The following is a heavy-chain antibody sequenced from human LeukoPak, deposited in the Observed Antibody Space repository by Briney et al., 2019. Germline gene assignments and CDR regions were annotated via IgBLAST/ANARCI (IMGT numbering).Heavy chain of an antibody. V-gene: IGHV4-34*01. CDR1: GGSFSGYY. CDR2: INHSGST. CDR3: ATLTRGYSYGRDYYYGMDV. J-gene: IGHJ6*02. D-gene: IGHD5-18*01. Sequence: SETLSLTCAVYGGSFSGYYWSWIRQPPGKGLEWIGEINHSGSTNYNPSLKSRVTISVDTSKNQFSLKLSSVTAADTAVYYCATLTRGYSYGRDYYYGMDVWGQGTTVTVSS.